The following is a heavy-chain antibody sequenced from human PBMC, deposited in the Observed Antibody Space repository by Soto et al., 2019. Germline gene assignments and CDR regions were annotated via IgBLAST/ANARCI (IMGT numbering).Heavy chain of an antibody. Sequence: EVQLLESGGGSVQPGGSLRLSCTASGFTFSSYAMSWVRQAPGKGLEWVSAISGSGISTYYADSLKGRFIISRDNSKSTMYLQLNSLRAEDTAVYHCAKSCGTIGGLIVEYFQDWGQGTLVIVSS. D-gene: IGHD3-16*02. CDR1: GFTFSSYA. J-gene: IGHJ1*01. V-gene: IGHV3-23*01. CDR2: ISGSGIST. CDR3: AKSCGTIGGLIVEYFQD.